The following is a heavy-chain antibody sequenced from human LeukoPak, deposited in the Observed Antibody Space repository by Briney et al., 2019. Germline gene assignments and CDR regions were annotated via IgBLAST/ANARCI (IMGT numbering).Heavy chain of an antibody. CDR2: IYYSVTT. Sequence: TSETLSLTCAVYGGSFSGYYWSWIRQPPGKGLEWIGNIYYSVTTYYNPSLKSRVTISVDTSKNQFSLKLSSVTAADTAVFYCARVGYGDYPFDYWGQGTLVTVSS. J-gene: IGHJ4*02. D-gene: IGHD4-17*01. CDR1: GGSFSGYY. V-gene: IGHV4-34*01. CDR3: ARVGYGDYPFDY.